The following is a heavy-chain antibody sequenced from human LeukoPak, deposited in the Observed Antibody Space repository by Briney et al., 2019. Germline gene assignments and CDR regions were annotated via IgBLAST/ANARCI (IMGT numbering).Heavy chain of an antibody. CDR1: GFTFGNFG. J-gene: IGHJ2*01. Sequence: GGSLRLSCEASGFTFGNFGMTWVRQAPGKGLQWVSGIIGSTTWTYYAASVKGRFTVSRDNSQNTLHLQMNSLRADDTAVYYCARELVSSGTGYFDLWGRGTLVTVSS. CDR3: ARELVSSGTGYFDL. V-gene: IGHV3-23*01. D-gene: IGHD3-10*02. CDR2: IIGSTTWT.